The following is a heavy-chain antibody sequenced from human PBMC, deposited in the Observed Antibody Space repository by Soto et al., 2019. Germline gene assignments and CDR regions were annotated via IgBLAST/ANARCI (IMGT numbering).Heavy chain of an antibody. V-gene: IGHV3-33*01. J-gene: IGHJ5*02. D-gene: IGHD6-13*01. CDR1: GFTFSSYG. CDR2: IWYDGSNK. Sequence: GSLRLSCAASGFTFSSYGMHWVRQAPGKGLEWVAVIWYDGSNKYYADSVKGRFTISRDNSKNTLYLQMNSLRAEDTAVYYCARWSSSWHNWFDPWGQGTLVTVSS. CDR3: ARWSSSWHNWFDP.